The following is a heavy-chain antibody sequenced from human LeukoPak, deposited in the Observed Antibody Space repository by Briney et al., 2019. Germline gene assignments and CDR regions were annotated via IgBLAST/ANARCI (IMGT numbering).Heavy chain of an antibody. CDR2: ISSGSSYI. Sequence: KPGGSLRLSYAASGFTFSRYNMNWVRQAPGKGLEWVSSISSGSSYIYYADSVKGRFTISRDNSKNTLYLQMNSLRAEDTAVYYCAKDSLPYLHDYSNLWSGFDYWGQGTLVTVSS. CDR1: GFTFSRYN. D-gene: IGHD4-11*01. CDR3: AKDSLPYLHDYSNLWSGFDY. J-gene: IGHJ4*02. V-gene: IGHV3-21*01.